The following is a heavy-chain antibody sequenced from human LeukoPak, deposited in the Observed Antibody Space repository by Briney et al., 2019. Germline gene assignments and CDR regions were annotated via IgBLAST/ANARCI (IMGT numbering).Heavy chain of an antibody. D-gene: IGHD5-12*01. V-gene: IGHV1-46*01. CDR2: INPSGGST. CDR3: ARDMGVDSSGNIVATIGYYYYGMDV. J-gene: IGHJ6*02. Sequence: GASVKVSCKASGYTFTSYYMHWVRQAPGQGLEWMGIINPSGGSTSYAQKFQGRVTMTRDTSTSTVYMELSSLRSEDTAVYYCARDMGVDSSGNIVATIGYYYYGMDVWGQGTTVTVSS. CDR1: GYTFTSYY.